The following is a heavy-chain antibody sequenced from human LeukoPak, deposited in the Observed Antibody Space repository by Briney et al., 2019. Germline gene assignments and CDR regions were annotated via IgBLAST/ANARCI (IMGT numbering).Heavy chain of an antibody. CDR3: ARRSHSGTYYGSDAFDI. J-gene: IGHJ3*02. CDR2: INHSGST. Sequence: SETLSLTCAVYGGSFSGYYWSWIRQPPGKGLEWIGEINHSGSTNYNPSLKSRVTISVDTSKNQFSLKLSSVTAADTAVYYCARRSHSGTYYGSDAFDIWGQGTMVTVSS. D-gene: IGHD1-26*01. V-gene: IGHV4-34*01. CDR1: GGSFSGYY.